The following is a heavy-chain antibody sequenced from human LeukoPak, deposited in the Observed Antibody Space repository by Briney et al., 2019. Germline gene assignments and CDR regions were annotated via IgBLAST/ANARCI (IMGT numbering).Heavy chain of an antibody. CDR3: ARPNERWLQSYYFDY. V-gene: IGHV1-3*01. Sequence: ASVKVFCKASGYTFTSYAMHWVRQAPGQRLEWMGWINAGNGNTKYSQKFQGRVTITRDTSASTAYMELSSLKASDTAMYYCARPNERWLQSYYFDYWGQGTLVTVSS. CDR2: INAGNGNT. CDR1: GYTFTSYA. D-gene: IGHD5-24*01. J-gene: IGHJ4*02.